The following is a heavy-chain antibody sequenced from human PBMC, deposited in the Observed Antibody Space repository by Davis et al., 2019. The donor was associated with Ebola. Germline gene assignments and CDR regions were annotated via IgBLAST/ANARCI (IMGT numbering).Heavy chain of an antibody. Sequence: GGSLRLSCAASGFTVSSNYMSWVRQAPGKGLEWVSVIYSGGSTYYADSVKGRFTISRDNAKNTLYLQMTSLRADDTAVYYCATDPYGGNPQSADYWGQGSLVTVSS. CDR3: ATDPYGGNPQSADY. V-gene: IGHV3-53*01. J-gene: IGHJ4*02. CDR1: GFTVSSNY. CDR2: IYSGGST. D-gene: IGHD3-16*01.